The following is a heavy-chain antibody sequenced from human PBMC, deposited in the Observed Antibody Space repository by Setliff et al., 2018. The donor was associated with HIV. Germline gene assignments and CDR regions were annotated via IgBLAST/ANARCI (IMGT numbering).Heavy chain of an antibody. CDR3: ARESLNLGELSSNPDASDI. V-gene: IGHV4-61*10. D-gene: IGHD3-16*02. CDR1: GVSISSGSYY. Sequence: SETLSLTCTVSGVSISSGSYYWSWIRQPAGKGLEWIGYISDSGNTYYNPSLKSRISISVDPSMNHFSLRMSSVTAADTAVYYCARESLNLGELSSNPDASDIWGQGTMVTVSS. CDR2: ISDSGNT. J-gene: IGHJ3*02.